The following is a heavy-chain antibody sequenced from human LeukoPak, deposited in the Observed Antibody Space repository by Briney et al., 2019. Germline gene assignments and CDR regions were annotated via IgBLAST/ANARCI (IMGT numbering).Heavy chain of an antibody. V-gene: IGHV4-59*01. CDR1: GGSISSYY. J-gene: IGHJ6*03. CDR2: IYYSGST. Sequence: TPSETLSLTCTVSGGSISSYYWSWIRQPPGKGLEWIGYIYYSGSTNYNPSLKSRVTISVDTSKNQFSLKLRSVTAADTAVYYCARTTEGYCRGRSCYSYYYYMDVWGKGTTVTISS. D-gene: IGHD2-15*01. CDR3: ARTTEGYCRGRSCYSYYYYMDV.